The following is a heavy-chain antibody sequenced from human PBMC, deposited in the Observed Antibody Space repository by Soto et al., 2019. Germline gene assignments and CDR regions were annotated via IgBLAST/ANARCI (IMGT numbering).Heavy chain of an antibody. J-gene: IGHJ4*02. V-gene: IGHV1-69*06. CDR3: ARARSVPRDMYYGSWSSLDY. D-gene: IGHD3-10*01. Sequence: QVQLVQSGAEVKKPGSSVKVSCKASGGTLNSYGITWVRQVPGQGLEWLAGIVPMYGTIKYGQKIPDRMRITVDKSTDTAYLDLTSLRAEHTAVYYCARARSVPRDMYYGSWSSLDYWGQGTLVTVSS. CDR2: IVPMYGTI. CDR1: GGTLNSYG.